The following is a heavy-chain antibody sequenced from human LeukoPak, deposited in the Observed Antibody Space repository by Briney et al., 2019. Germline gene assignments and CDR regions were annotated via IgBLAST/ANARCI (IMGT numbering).Heavy chain of an antibody. CDR3: AKLDYTYGFT. Sequence: GGSLRLSCAASGFTVSSNYMSWVRQAPGSGLEWVSLITSSGGSSYYADSVKGRFTISRDNSKNTLYLQMNSLRAEDTAVYYCAKLDYTYGFTWGQGTLVTVSS. J-gene: IGHJ5*02. D-gene: IGHD5-18*01. CDR2: ITSSGGSS. CDR1: GFTVSSNY. V-gene: IGHV3-23*01.